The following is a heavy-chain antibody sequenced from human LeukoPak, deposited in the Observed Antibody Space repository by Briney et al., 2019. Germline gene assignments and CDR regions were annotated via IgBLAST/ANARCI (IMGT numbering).Heavy chain of an antibody. CDR2: ISYDGSNK. V-gene: IGHV3-30*18. J-gene: IGHJ5*02. Sequence: AGGSLRLSCAASGFTFSSYGMHWVRQAPGKGLEWVAVISYDGSNKYYADSVKGRFTISRDNSKNTLYLQMNSLRAEDTAVYYCAKDRGSYYLGWFDPWGQGTLVTVSS. CDR3: AKDRGSYYLGWFDP. CDR1: GFTFSSYG. D-gene: IGHD1-26*01.